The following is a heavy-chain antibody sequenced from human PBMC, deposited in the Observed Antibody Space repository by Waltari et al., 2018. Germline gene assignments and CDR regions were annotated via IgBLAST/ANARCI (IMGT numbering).Heavy chain of an antibody. V-gene: IGHV7-4-1*02. CDR1: GYAFNTYA. Sequence: QVQLVQSGSEVKKPGASVKVSCKASGYAFNTYAINWVRQAPGQGLLWMGWINTDTGHPTYAPGFTGRFVFSLDTSVTTTFLQISDLRAEDTAVYFCARDHTIYGDYSSDLWGQGALVTVSS. D-gene: IGHD4-17*01. J-gene: IGHJ4*02. CDR3: ARDHTIYGDYSSDL. CDR2: INTDTGHP.